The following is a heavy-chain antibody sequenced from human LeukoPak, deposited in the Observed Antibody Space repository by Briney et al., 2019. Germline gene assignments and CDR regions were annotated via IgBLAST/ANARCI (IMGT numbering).Heavy chain of an antibody. CDR1: GYTFTSYY. CDR2: INPSGGST. V-gene: IGHV1-46*01. D-gene: IGHD3-10*01. CDR3: ARDLRGFDY. J-gene: IGHJ4*02. Sequence: ASVKVSCKASGYTFTSYYMHWVRQAPGQGLEWMGIINPSGGSTSYAKKFQGRVTMTRGTSTSTVYMELRSLRSEDTAVYYCARDLRGFDYWGQGTLVTVSS.